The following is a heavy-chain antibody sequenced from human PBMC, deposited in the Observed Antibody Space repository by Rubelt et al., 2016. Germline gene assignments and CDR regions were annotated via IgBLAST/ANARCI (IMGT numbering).Heavy chain of an antibody. V-gene: IGHV3-66*01. CDR3: ARDSSSSVDY. D-gene: IGHD6-6*01. J-gene: IGHJ4*02. Sequence: SGGSTYYADSVKGRFTISRDNSKNTLYLQMNSLRAEDTAVYYCARDSSSSVDYWGQGTLVTVSS. CDR2: SGGST.